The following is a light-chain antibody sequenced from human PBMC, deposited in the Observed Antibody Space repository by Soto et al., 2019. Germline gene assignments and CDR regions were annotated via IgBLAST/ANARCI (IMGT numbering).Light chain of an antibody. J-gene: IGKJ1*01. CDR2: GAS. Sequence: EIVLTQSPGTLSLSPGERATLSCRASQSVSSSDLAWYQQKPGQAPRLLISGASSRATGIPDRFTGSGSGTDFPLTISRLEPEDFAVYYCQQYGSSPRTFGQGTKVDIK. CDR3: QQYGSSPRT. V-gene: IGKV3-20*01. CDR1: QSVSSSD.